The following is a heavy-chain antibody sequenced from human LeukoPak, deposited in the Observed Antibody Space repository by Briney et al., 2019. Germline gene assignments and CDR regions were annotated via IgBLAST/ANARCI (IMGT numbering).Heavy chain of an antibody. J-gene: IGHJ4*02. CDR1: GFTFSSYG. Sequence: GGSLRLSCVASGFTFSSYGLHWVRQAPGKGLEWVAVISYDGSKKYYADSVKGRFTISRDNSKNTLYLQMNSLRAEDTALYYCAKDLDYYNAGSYYPDYWGQGTLVTVSS. V-gene: IGHV3-30*18. CDR2: ISYDGSKK. CDR3: AKDLDYYNAGSYYPDY. D-gene: IGHD3-10*01.